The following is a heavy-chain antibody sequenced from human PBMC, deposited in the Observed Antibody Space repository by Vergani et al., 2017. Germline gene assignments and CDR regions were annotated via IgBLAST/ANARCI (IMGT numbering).Heavy chain of an antibody. V-gene: IGHV3-48*01. CDR3: ARGWNYYDSSGPHYGMDV. J-gene: IGHJ6*02. CDR1: GFTFSSYS. Sequence: EVQLEESGGGLVQPGGSLRLSCAASGFTFSSYSMNWVRQAPGKGLEWVSYISSSSTTIYYADSVKGRFTISRDNAKNSLYLQMNSLRAEDTAVYYCARGWNYYDSSGPHYGMDVWGQGTTVTVSS. CDR2: ISSSSTTI. D-gene: IGHD3-22*01.